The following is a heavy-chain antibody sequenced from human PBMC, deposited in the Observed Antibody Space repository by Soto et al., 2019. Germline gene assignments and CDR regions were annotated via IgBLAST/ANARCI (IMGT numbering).Heavy chain of an antibody. CDR3: AKDRAMVPGPFAY. J-gene: IGHJ4*02. D-gene: IGHD5-18*01. CDR1: GFTFSSYA. V-gene: IGHV3-23*01. CDR2: ISGRGGST. Sequence: RLSCAPSGFTFSSYAMSWVRQAPGKGLEWVSDISGRGGSTYYADSVKGRFTISRDNSKNTVYLQMNSLRAEDTAVYYCAKDRAMVPGPFAYWGQGTPVTGSS.